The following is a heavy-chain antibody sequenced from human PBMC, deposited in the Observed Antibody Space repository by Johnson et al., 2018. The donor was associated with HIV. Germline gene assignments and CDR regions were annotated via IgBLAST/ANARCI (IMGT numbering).Heavy chain of an antibody. CDR3: ARGHYYDSSSYYLGDAFDI. CDR2: ISYDGNNK. CDR1: GFSFTKYA. Sequence: QVQLVESGGGVVQPGRSLRLSCAASGFSFTKYAMHWVRQAPGKGLEWVAIISYDGNNKYYADSVKGRFTISRDNSKNTLYLQMNSLRAEDTALYYCARGHYYDSSSYYLGDAFDIWGQGTMVSVSS. D-gene: IGHD3-22*01. V-gene: IGHV3-30-3*01. J-gene: IGHJ3*02.